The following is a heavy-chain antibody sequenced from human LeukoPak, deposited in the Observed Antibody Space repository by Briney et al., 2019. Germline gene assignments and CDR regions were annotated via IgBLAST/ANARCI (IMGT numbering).Heavy chain of an antibody. V-gene: IGHV1-46*01. CDR2: LNPNSGGT. CDR1: GYTFTGYY. CDR3: ARGRPDRWTPPDY. D-gene: IGHD3-10*01. J-gene: IGHJ4*02. Sequence: ASVKVSCKASGYTFTGYYMHWVRQAPGQGLEWMGILNPNSGGTSYAQKSQGRVTMTRDTSTSTVYMELSSLRSEDTAVYYCARGRPDRWTPPDYWGQGTLVTVSS.